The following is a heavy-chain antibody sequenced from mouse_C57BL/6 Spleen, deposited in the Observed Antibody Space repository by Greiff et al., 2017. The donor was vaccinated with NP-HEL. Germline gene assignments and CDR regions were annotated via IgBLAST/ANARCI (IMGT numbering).Heavy chain of an antibody. D-gene: IGHD1-1*01. J-gene: IGHJ1*03. Sequence: EVQVVESGGGLVKPGGSLKLSCAASGFTFSDYGMHWVRQAPEKGLEWVAYISSGSSTIYYADTVKGRFTISRDNAKNTLFLQMTSLRSEDTAMYYCARNHYYGSSHWYFDVWGTGTTVTVSS. CDR3: ARNHYYGSSHWYFDV. V-gene: IGHV5-17*01. CDR1: GFTFSDYG. CDR2: ISSGSSTI.